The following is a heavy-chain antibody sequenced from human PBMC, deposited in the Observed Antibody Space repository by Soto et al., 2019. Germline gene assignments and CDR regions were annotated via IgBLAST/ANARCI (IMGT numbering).Heavy chain of an antibody. CDR3: AKEKEDYVWGSYPYFDY. D-gene: IGHD3-16*02. J-gene: IGHJ4*02. V-gene: IGHV3-30*18. Sequence: GGSLRLSCAASGFTFSSYGMHWVRQAPGKGLEWVAVISYDGSNKYYADSVKGRFTISRDNSKNTLYLQMNSLRAEDTAVYYCAKEKEDYVWGSYPYFDYWGQGTLVTVSS. CDR1: GFTFSSYG. CDR2: ISYDGSNK.